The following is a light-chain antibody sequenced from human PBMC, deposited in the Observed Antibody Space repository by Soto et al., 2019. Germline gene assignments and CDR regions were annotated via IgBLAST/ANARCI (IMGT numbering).Light chain of an antibody. CDR2: ATS. V-gene: IGKV3-20*01. J-gene: IGKJ5*01. Sequence: EIVLTQSPGTLSMSPGERATLSCRASQSVISTYLAWYQQKFGQAPRLLIYATSTRATGIPDRFSGSGSGTDFTLTISRLEPKDFAIYYCHQYGTSPITFGQGTRLESK. CDR1: QSVISTY. CDR3: HQYGTSPIT.